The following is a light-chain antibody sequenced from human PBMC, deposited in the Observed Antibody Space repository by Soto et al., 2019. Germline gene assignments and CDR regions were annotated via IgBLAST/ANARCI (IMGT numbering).Light chain of an antibody. CDR2: DAS. V-gene: IGKV3-15*01. J-gene: IGKJ2*01. Sequence: EIVMTQSPATLSVSPGERATLSCRASRSISSNLAWYQQKPGQAPRLLIYDASTRATGIPASFSGSGSGTEFTLTISSLQSEDFAVYYCQQYNNWPYTFGQGTKLEIK. CDR3: QQYNNWPYT. CDR1: RSISSN.